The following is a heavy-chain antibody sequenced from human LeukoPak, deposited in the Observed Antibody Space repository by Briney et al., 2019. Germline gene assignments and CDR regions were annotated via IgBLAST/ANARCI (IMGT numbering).Heavy chain of an antibody. D-gene: IGHD3-10*01. V-gene: IGHV3-15*01. CDR3: SSLARIRGVMPFDY. Sequence: GGSLRLSCAASGFTFSDAWMSWVRQAPGKGLEWVGRIKSKTDGGTIDYAAPVKGRFTISRDDSKNTLYLQMNSLKSEDTAVYYCSSLARIRGVMPFDYWGQGTLVTVSS. CDR2: IKSKTDGGTI. CDR1: GFTFSDAW. J-gene: IGHJ4*02.